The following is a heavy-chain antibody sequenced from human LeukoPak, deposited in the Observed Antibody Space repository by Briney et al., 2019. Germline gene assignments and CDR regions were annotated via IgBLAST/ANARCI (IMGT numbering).Heavy chain of an antibody. J-gene: IGHJ6*03. V-gene: IGHV3-21*01. CDR2: ITSAGGYQ. D-gene: IGHD2-2*01. CDR3: ATSGGFVLPNAITGNWYMDV. Sequence: GGSLRLSCGASGFTFSDYSMNWVRQAPGKGLAWVASITSAGGYQYYADSVKGRFTISRDNAKNSLFLQMNSLRGEDTAVYFCATSGGFVLPNAITGNWYMDVWGRGTSVTVSS. CDR1: GFTFSDYS.